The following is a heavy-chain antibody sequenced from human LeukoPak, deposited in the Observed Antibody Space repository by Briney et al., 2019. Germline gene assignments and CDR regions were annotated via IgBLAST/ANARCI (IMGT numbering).Heavy chain of an antibody. CDR1: GFTFSSYA. CDR2: ISGSGGST. D-gene: IGHD1-26*01. V-gene: IGHV3-23*01. Sequence: PGGSLRLSCAASGFTFSSYAMSWVRQAPGKGLEWVSAISGSGGSTYYADSVKGRFTISRDNSKNTLYLQMNSLRAEDTAVYYCARDGAYSGSYRAAFDIWGQGTMVTVSS. J-gene: IGHJ3*02. CDR3: ARDGAYSGSYRAAFDI.